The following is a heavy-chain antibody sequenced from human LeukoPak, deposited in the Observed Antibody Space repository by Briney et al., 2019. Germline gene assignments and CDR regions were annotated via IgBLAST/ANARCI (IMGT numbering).Heavy chain of an antibody. Sequence: GGSLRLSCAASGFTFSSYAMSWVRQAPGKGLEWVSAISGSGGSTYYADSVKGRFTISRDNSKNTLYLQMNSLRAEDTAVYYCARLRGGQQLVYFDYWGQGTLVTVSS. V-gene: IGHV3-23*01. CDR3: ARLRGGQQLVYFDY. J-gene: IGHJ4*02. CDR1: GFTFSSYA. D-gene: IGHD6-13*01. CDR2: ISGSGGST.